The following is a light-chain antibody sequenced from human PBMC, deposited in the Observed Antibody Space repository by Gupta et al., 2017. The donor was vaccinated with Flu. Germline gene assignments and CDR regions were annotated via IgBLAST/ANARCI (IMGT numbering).Light chain of an antibody. V-gene: IGKV1-5*03. CDR3: QQYNSYSS. J-gene: IGKJ1*01. CDR2: KAS. CDR1: QSISSW. Sequence: DIQITQYPSTLSVSVGDRVTITCRASQSISSWLAWYQQKPGKAPKLLIYKASSLESGVPSRFSGSGSGTEFTLTISSLQPDDFATYYCQQYNSYSSFGQGTKVEIK.